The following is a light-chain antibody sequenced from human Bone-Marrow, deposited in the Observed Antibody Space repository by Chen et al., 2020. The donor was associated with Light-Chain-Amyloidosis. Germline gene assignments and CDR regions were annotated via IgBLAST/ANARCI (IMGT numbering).Light chain of an antibody. J-gene: IGLJ3*02. CDR1: NSDV. CDR2: DVI. CDR3: SSSATSNTWV. Sequence: QSALTQPASVSGSPGQSITVSCTGTNSDVSWYQQHPCKAPKLVIYDVINRPSGVSSRFSGSKSGNTASLTISGLQAEDEADYFCSSSATSNTWVFGGGTKLTVL. V-gene: IGLV2-14*03.